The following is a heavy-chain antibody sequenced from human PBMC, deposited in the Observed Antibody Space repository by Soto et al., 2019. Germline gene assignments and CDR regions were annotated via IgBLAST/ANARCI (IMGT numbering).Heavy chain of an antibody. CDR1: GFTFRSYV. V-gene: IGHV3-30*19. CDR2: TSYDGSDK. Sequence: QVQLVESGGGVVQPGTSLRVSCVGSGFTFRSYVIHWVRQAPGKGLEWVALTSYDGSDKYYDDSMRGRFTISRDNSRNTVDQQMDSLRLEDTALYYCARWGTTGGLDVWGQGTLVSVSS. J-gene: IGHJ1*01. D-gene: IGHD3-16*01. CDR3: ARWGTTGGLDV.